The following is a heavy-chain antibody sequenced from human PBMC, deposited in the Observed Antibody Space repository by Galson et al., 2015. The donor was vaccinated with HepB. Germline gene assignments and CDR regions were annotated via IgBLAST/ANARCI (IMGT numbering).Heavy chain of an antibody. D-gene: IGHD2-15*01. J-gene: IGHJ4*02. CDR2: ISWDGGST. CDR3: AKVATPATFSYFDY. V-gene: IGHV3-43D*03. Sequence: SLRLSCAASGFTFDDYAMHWVRQAPGKGLEWVSLISWDGGSTYYADSVKGRFTISRDNSKNSLYLQMNSLRAEDTALYYCAKVATPATFSYFDYWGQGTLVTVSS. CDR1: GFTFDDYA.